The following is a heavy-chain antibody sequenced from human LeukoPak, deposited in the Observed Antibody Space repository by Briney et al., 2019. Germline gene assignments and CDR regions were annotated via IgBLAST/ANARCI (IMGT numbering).Heavy chain of an antibody. Sequence: PPQTLSLTCTVSGGSISSGDYYWSWIRQPPGKGLEWVGYIYYSGSTYYNPSLKSRVTISVDPSKNQFSLKLSSVTAADTAEYYCASPRARGGSYPFDYWGQGTLVTVSS. CDR3: ASPRARGGSYPFDY. CDR2: IYYSGST. D-gene: IGHD1-26*01. CDR1: GGSISSGDYY. V-gene: IGHV4-30-4*08. J-gene: IGHJ4*02.